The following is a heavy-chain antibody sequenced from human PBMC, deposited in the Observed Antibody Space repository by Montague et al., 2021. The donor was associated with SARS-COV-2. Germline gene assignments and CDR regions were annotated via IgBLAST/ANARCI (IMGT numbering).Heavy chain of an antibody. D-gene: IGHD4-17*01. V-gene: IGHV2-70*11. J-gene: IGHJ6*02. CDR2: IDWDDDK. CDR1: GFSLSTSGMC. Sequence: PALVKPTQTLTLTCTFSGFSLSTSGMCVSWIRQPPGKALEWLARIDWDDDKYYSTSLKTRLTISKDTSKNQVVLTMTNMDPVDTAMYYCARTMTTVTTAYGLGDYYYGMDVWGQGTTVTVSS. CDR3: ARTMTTVTTAYGLGDYYYGMDV.